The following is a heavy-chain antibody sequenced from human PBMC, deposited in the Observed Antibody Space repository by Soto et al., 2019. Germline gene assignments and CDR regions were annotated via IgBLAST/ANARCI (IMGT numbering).Heavy chain of an antibody. CDR1: GGYLSSYY. D-gene: IGHD6-13*01. Sequence: QVQLQESGPGLVKPSENLSLTCTVSGGYLSSYYWSWIRQPPGKGLEWIGYIYYSGSTNYNPSLKSRVTISVDTSKNQFSLKLSSVTAADTAVYYCVSWRTHYFDYWGQGTLVTVSS. V-gene: IGHV4-59*01. CDR2: IYYSGST. CDR3: VSWRTHYFDY. J-gene: IGHJ4*02.